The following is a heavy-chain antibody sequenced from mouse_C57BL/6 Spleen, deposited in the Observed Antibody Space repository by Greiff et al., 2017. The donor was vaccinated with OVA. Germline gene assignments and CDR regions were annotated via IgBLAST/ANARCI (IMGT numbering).Heavy chain of an antibody. J-gene: IGHJ1*03. V-gene: IGHV5-4*01. Sequence: EVQVVESGGGLVKPGGSLKLSCAASGFTFSSYAMSWVRQTPEKRLEWVATISDGGSYTYYPDNVKGRFTISRDNAKNNLYLQMSHLKSEDTAMYYCAREGGYWYFDVWGTGTTVTVSS. CDR3: AREGGYWYFDV. D-gene: IGHD1-1*02. CDR1: GFTFSSYA. CDR2: ISDGGSYT.